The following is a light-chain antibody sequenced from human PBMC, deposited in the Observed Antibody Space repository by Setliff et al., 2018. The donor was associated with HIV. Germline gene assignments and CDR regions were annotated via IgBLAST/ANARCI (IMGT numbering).Light chain of an antibody. J-gene: IGKJ1*01. Sequence: DIQMTQSPSTLSASVGDRVTITCRASQSISSWLAWYQQKPGKAPNLLIYKASSLESRVPSRFSGSGSGTEFTLTISSLQPDDFATYYCQQYNNYPRTFGQGTKVDIK. CDR1: QSISSW. CDR3: QQYNNYPRT. CDR2: KAS. V-gene: IGKV1-5*03.